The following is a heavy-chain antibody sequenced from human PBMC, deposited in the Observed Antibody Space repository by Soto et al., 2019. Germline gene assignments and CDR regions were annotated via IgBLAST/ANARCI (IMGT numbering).Heavy chain of an antibody. Sequence: GGSLRLSCAASGFTFSSYAMGWVRQAPGKGLEWVSNINKNGSEKYYVDSVKGRFTISRDNAKNSLYLQMNSLRPEDTAVYYCARFKEGPFDYWGQGTLVTVSS. CDR2: INKNGSEK. CDR3: ARFKEGPFDY. J-gene: IGHJ4*02. V-gene: IGHV3-7*01. CDR1: GFTFSSYA.